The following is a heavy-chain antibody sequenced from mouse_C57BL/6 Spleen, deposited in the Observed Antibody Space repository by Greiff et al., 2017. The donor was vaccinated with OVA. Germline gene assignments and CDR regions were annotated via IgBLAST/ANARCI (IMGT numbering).Heavy chain of an antibody. J-gene: IGHJ1*03. Sequence: VKLMESGPGLVQPSQSLSITCTVSGFSLTSYGVHWVRQSPGKGLEWLGVIWRGGSTDYNAAFMSRLSITKDNSKSQVFFKMNSLQADDTAIYYCAKPGSSPSYWYFDVWGTGTTVTVSS. D-gene: IGHD1-1*01. CDR2: IWRGGST. V-gene: IGHV2-5*01. CDR3: AKPGSSPSYWYFDV. CDR1: GFSLTSYG.